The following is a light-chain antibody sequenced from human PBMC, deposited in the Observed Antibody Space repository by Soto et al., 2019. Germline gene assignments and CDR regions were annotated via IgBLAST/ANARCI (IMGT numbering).Light chain of an antibody. Sequence: IQVTESPSSLATSVGPMFTSTCRSSQTINNNLNWYQQKPGKAPKLLIYGASSLQSGAPSRFSGSGSGTEFTLTISSLQPEDFATYYCQQINSYPLPFGGGTKVDI. CDR3: QQINSYPLP. V-gene: IGKV1-17*01. CDR2: GAS. J-gene: IGKJ4*01. CDR1: QTINNN.